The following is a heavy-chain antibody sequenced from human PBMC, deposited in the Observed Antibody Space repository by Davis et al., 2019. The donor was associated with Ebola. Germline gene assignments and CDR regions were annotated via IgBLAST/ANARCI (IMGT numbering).Heavy chain of an antibody. CDR1: GGSISSGDYY. CDR2: INHSGST. Sequence: MPSETLSLTCTVSGGSISSGDYYWSWIRQPPGKGLEWLGEINHSGSTNYNPSLKSRVTISVDKSKNQFSLKLSSVTAADTAVYYCAAPVGYCSGGSCFPWGQGTLVTVSS. D-gene: IGHD2-15*01. CDR3: AAPVGYCSGGSCFP. J-gene: IGHJ5*02. V-gene: IGHV4-39*07.